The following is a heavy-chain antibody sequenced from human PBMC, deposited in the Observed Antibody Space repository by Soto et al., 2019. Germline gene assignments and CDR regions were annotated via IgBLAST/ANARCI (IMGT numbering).Heavy chain of an antibody. D-gene: IGHD6-13*01. Sequence: GGSLRLSCAASGFTFSSYGMHWVRQAPGKGLEWVAVISYDGSNKYYADSVKGRFTISRDNSKNTLYLQMNSLRAEDTAVYYCAKGPSSSLLDYYYYSGMDVWGQGTMVTVSS. J-gene: IGHJ6*02. V-gene: IGHV3-30*18. CDR3: AKGPSSSLLDYYYYSGMDV. CDR2: ISYDGSNK. CDR1: GFTFSSYG.